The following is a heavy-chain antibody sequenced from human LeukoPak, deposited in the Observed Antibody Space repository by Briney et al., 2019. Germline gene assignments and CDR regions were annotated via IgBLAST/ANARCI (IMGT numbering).Heavy chain of an antibody. CDR1: GGSFSGYY. V-gene: IGHV4-34*01. J-gene: IGHJ6*03. Sequence: PSETLSLTCAVYGGSFSGYYWSWIRQPPGKGLEWIGEINHSGSTNYNPSLKSRVTISVDTSKNQFSLKLSSVTAADTAVYYCARRPRGPTPLYYYYYYMDVWGKGTTVTISS. CDR2: INHSGST. CDR3: ARRPRGPTPLYYYYYYMDV.